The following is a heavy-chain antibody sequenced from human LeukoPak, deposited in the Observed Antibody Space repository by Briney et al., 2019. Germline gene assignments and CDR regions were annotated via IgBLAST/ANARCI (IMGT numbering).Heavy chain of an antibody. J-gene: IGHJ4*02. CDR3: ATHLYDYVWGSYRFDY. V-gene: IGHV4-38-2*02. CDR2: IYHSGST. CDR1: GYSISSGYY. Sequence: PSETLSLTCTVSGYSISSGYYWGWIRQPPGKGLEWIGSIYHSGSTYYNPSLKSRVTISVDTSKNQFSLKLSSVTAADTAVYYCATHLYDYVWGSYRFDYWGQGTLVTVSS. D-gene: IGHD3-16*02.